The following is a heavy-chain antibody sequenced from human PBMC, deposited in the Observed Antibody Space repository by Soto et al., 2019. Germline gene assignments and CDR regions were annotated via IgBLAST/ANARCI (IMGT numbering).Heavy chain of an antibody. V-gene: IGHV3-15*01. J-gene: IGHJ6*02. Sequence: SLRLSCAASGFTFSNAWMSWVRQAPGKGLEWVGRIKSKTDGGTTDYAAPVKGRFTISRDDSKNTLYLQMNSLKTEDTAVYYCTTEGAVAGTYLFYYYYGMDVWGQGTTVTVYS. D-gene: IGHD6-19*01. CDR2: IKSKTDGGTT. CDR1: GFTFSNAW. CDR3: TTEGAVAGTYLFYYYYGMDV.